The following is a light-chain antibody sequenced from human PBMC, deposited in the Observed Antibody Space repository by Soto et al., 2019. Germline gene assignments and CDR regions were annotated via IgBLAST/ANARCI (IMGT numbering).Light chain of an antibody. Sequence: GDRVTITCRASQNINTWLAWYQQKPGKAPNLLIYKASTLESGVPSRFNGSGSGTEFTLTISSLQPAGFATYYCQQYNSYWTFGPGTKVDIK. CDR1: QNINTW. J-gene: IGKJ1*01. CDR3: QQYNSYWT. V-gene: IGKV1-5*03. CDR2: KAS.